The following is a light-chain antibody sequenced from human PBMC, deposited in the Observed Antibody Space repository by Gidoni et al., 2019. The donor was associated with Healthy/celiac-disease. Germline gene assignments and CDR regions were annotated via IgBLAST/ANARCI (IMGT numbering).Light chain of an antibody. V-gene: IGKV1-8*01. CDR2: AAS. J-gene: IGKJ1*01. CDR1: QGISSY. Sequence: AIRLTQSPSSFSASTGDRVTITCRASQGISSYLAWYQQKPGKAPKLLIYAASNLQSGVPSRFSGSGSGTDFTLTISGLQSEDFATYYCQQYYSYPQTFGQGTKVEIK. CDR3: QQYYSYPQT.